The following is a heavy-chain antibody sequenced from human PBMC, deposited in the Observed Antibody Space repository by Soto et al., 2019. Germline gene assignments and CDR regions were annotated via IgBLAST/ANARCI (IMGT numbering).Heavy chain of an antibody. V-gene: IGHV5-51*01. Sequence: EVQLVQSGAEVKKPGESLKISCKGSGYSFTSYWIGWVRQMPGKGLEWMGIIYPGDSDTRYSPSFQGQVTISADKSISTAYLQWSSLKASDTAMYYCARHSPRYCSGGSCYWLGGGFDYWGQGTLVTVSS. J-gene: IGHJ4*02. CDR2: IYPGDSDT. D-gene: IGHD2-15*01. CDR3: ARHSPRYCSGGSCYWLGGGFDY. CDR1: GYSFTSYW.